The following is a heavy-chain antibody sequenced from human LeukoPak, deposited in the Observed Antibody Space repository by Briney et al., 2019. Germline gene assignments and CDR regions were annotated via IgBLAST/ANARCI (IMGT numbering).Heavy chain of an antibody. Sequence: GASVKVSCKASGGTFSSYAISWVRQAPGQGLEWMGRIIPIFGTANYAQKFQGRVTITTDESTSTAYMELSSLRSEDTAVYYCARTYYDYVWGGRPRYYFDYWGQGTLVTVSS. CDR2: IIPIFGTA. D-gene: IGHD3-16*01. V-gene: IGHV1-69*05. CDR1: GGTFSSYA. CDR3: ARTYYDYVWGGRPRYYFDY. J-gene: IGHJ4*02.